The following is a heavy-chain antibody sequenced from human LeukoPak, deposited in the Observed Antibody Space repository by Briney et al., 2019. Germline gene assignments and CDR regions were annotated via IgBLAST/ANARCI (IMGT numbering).Heavy chain of an antibody. CDR1: GDSISTCY. V-gene: IGHV4-59*01. J-gene: IGHJ6*02. CDR2: IYYSGRT. Sequence: SETLSLTCTLSGDSISTCYWTWLRQPPGKGLEWIGHIYYSGRTDYNPSLKSRVTLSVDTSQNHFSLKLYFVTAADTAVYFCARDRWQYGLDVWGQGTTVTVSS. D-gene: IGHD4-23*01. CDR3: ARDRWQYGLDV.